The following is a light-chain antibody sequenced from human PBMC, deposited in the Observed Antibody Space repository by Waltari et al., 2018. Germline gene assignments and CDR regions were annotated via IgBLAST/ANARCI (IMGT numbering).Light chain of an antibody. Sequence: LVLTQSPSASASLVASVKLTCRLPGEYSASAIPWHQQQPLKGPRYLMTVNSDGSHKKGDGISERFSGSSTDLDRYLIISRLQSDDEADYFCQTWGTGIQVFGSGTKLTVL. CDR1: GEYSASA. V-gene: IGLV4-69*01. CDR2: VNSDGSH. J-gene: IGLJ3*02. CDR3: QTWGTGIQV.